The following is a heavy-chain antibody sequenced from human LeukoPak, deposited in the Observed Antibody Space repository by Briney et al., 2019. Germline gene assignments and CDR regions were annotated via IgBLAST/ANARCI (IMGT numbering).Heavy chain of an antibody. CDR1: GGSISSSNW. CDR3: AKVSGSGWYFDH. CDR2: IYHSGST. Sequence: SETLSLTCAVSGGSISSSNWWSWVRPPPGKGLEWIGEIYHSGSTNYNPSLKSRVTISVDKSKNQFSLKLSSVTAADTAVYYCAKVSGSGWYFDHWGQGTLVTVSS. V-gene: IGHV4-4*02. D-gene: IGHD6-19*01. J-gene: IGHJ4*02.